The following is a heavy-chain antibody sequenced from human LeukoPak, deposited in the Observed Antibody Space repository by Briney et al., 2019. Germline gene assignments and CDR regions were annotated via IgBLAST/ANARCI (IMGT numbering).Heavy chain of an antibody. J-gene: IGHJ4*02. CDR2: IFFTGST. CDR3: ARGDYTVLAGSPFDL. Sequence: KAPQTLSLTCSVSGDAITSGDDYWNWIRQSPGKGLQWIGYIFFTGSTYYNPSLGSRFTISLDAPKNQFSLRLNSVTAADTAVYYCARGDYTVLAGSPFDLWGRGTLVTVSS. D-gene: IGHD6-19*01. CDR1: GDAITSGDDY. V-gene: IGHV4-30-4*01.